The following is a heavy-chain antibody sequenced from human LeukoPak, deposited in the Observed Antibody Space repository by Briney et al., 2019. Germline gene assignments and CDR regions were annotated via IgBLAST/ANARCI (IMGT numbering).Heavy chain of an antibody. D-gene: IGHD4/OR15-4a*01. V-gene: IGHV5-51*01. CDR1: GYSFTSYW. J-gene: IGHJ6*03. Sequence: GESLKISCKGSGYSFTSYWIGWVRQMPGKGLEWMGMIYPGDSDTRYSPSFQGQVTISADKSISTAYLQWSSLKASDTAMYYCARQSQVPLKSMDVWGKGTTVTVSS. CDR3: ARQSQVPLKSMDV. CDR2: IYPGDSDT.